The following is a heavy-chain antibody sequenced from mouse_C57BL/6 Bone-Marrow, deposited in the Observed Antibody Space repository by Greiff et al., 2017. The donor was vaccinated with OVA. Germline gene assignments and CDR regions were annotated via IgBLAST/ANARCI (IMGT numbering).Heavy chain of an antibody. CDR3: ARGPFAY. Sequence: QVQLQQPGAELVRPGSSVKLSCKASGYTFTSYWMHWVKQRPIQGLEWIGNIDPSDSETHYNQKFKDKATLTVDKSSSTDYMQLSSLTSDDSAVYYCARGPFAYWGQGTLVTVSA. J-gene: IGHJ3*01. V-gene: IGHV1-52*01. CDR1: GYTFTSYW. CDR2: IDPSDSET.